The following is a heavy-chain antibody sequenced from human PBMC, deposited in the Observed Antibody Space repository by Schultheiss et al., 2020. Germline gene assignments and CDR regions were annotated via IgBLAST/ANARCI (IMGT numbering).Heavy chain of an antibody. J-gene: IGHJ4*02. Sequence: GGSLRLSCAASGFTFSSYGMHWVRQAPGKGLEWVAVIWYDGSNKYYADSVKGRFTISRDNSKNTLYLQMNSLRAEDTAVYYCAKSGSGQAVDYWGQGTLVTVSS. CDR3: AKSGSGQAVDY. CDR1: GFTFSSYG. V-gene: IGHV3-33*06. CDR2: IWYDGSNK. D-gene: IGHD6-25*01.